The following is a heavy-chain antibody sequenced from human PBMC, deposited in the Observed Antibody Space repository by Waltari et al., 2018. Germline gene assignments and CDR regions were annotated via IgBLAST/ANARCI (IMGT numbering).Heavy chain of an antibody. CDR3: ARHESWSGVGNY. CDR2: IYYRGST. CDR1: GRSISGSGYY. D-gene: IGHD3-10*01. V-gene: IGHV4-39*01. Sequence: QPQLQESGPGLVKPSETLSLTCPVSGRSISGSGYYWGWIRQPPGKGKEWIGSIYYRGSTYYNPSLKSRVTISVDTSKNQFSLKVSSVTAADTAVYYCARHESWSGVGNYWGQGALVTVSS. J-gene: IGHJ4*02.